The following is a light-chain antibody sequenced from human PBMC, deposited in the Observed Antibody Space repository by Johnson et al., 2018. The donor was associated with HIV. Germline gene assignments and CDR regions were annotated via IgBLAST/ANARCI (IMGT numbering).Light chain of an antibody. Sequence: QSALTQPPSVSAAPGQKVTISCSGSSSNIGNNYVSWYQQLPGTAPKLLIYENNTRPSGIPSRFSDSQSGTSATLPLTGLQTGDEADYYRGTWDTSLVAQYVFGSGTKVTVL. CDR2: ENN. J-gene: IGLJ1*01. CDR1: SSNIGNNY. V-gene: IGLV1-51*01. CDR3: GTWDTSLVAQYV.